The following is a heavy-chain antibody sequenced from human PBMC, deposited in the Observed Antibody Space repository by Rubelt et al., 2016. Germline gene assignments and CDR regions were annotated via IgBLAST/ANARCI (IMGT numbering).Heavy chain of an antibody. V-gene: IGHV3-48*03. J-gene: IGHJ4*02. CDR3: ATLPSAEVPRDY. CDR2: ISSSGSTI. D-gene: IGHD2-2*01. Sequence: EVQLVESGGGLVQPGGSLRLSCAASGFTFSSYEMNWVRQAPGKGLEWVSYISSSGSTIYYADSGKGRFTIPRDNAKNSMYLQMYSLRAEATSVYYCATLPSAEVPRDYWGQGTLVTVSS. CDR1: GFTFSSYE.